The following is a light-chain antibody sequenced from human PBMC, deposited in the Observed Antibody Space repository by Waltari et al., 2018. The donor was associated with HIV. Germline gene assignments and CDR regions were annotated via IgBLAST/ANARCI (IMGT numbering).Light chain of an antibody. CDR3: ASFLGDNTIV. J-gene: IGLJ2*01. CDR2: DVD. V-gene: IGLV2-14*03. CDR1: DSDFGIYNF. Sequence: SAVTQPASVSGLPGQSITISCSGDDSDFGIYNFLSWYQQFPGEPPQLILYDVDSRASGISHRVSGAKSANTASLTISALRAEDEGHYYCASFLGDNTIVFGGGTKVTVL.